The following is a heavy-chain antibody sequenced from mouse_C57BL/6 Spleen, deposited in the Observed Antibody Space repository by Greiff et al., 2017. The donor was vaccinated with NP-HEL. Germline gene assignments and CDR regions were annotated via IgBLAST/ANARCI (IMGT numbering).Heavy chain of an antibody. D-gene: IGHD2-4*01. CDR2: INPNNGGT. CDR1: GYTFTDYN. CDR3: ARREDYVPFAY. J-gene: IGHJ3*01. V-gene: IGHV1-22*01. Sequence: VQLKESGPELVKPGASVKMSCKASGYTFTDYNMHWVKQSHGKSLEWIGYINPNNGGTSYNQKFKGKATLTVNKSSSTAYMELRSLTSEDSAVYYCARREDYVPFAYWGQGTLVTVSA.